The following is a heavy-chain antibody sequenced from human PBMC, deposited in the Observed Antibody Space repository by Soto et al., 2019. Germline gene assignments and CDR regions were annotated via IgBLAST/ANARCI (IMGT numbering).Heavy chain of an antibody. CDR1: GFTFSSSG. J-gene: IGHJ6*03. V-gene: IGHV3-23*01. Sequence: GGSLRLSCAASGFTFSSSGMSWVRQAPGKGLEWVSAISGSGENTYYADSVKGRFTISRDNSKNTLYLQMNSLRAGDTAIYYCAKGSPRYPYYYMDVWGKGTTVTVSS. CDR2: ISGSGENT. CDR3: AKGSPRYPYYYMDV. D-gene: IGHD3-16*02.